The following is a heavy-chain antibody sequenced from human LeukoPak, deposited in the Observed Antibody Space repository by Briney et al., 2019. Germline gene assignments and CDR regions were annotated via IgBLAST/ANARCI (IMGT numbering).Heavy chain of an antibody. V-gene: IGHV4-4*07. J-gene: IGHJ4*02. CDR2: IYISGST. CDR3: AREGLGIGGGGFDY. Sequence: SETLSLTCTVSGGSISSYYWSWIRQPAGKGLEWIGRIYISGSTNYNPSLKSRVTVSVDTSKNQISLKLSSVTAADTAVYYCAREGLGIGGGGFDYWGQGALVTVSS. D-gene: IGHD3-16*01. CDR1: GGSISSYY.